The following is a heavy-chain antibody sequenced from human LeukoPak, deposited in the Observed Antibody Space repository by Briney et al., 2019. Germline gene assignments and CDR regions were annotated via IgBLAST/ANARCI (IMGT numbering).Heavy chain of an antibody. D-gene: IGHD1-26*01. CDR1: GYTFTGYY. Sequence: ASVKVSCKASGYTFTGYYMHWVRQAPGQGLEWMGWINPNSGGTNYAQKCQGRVTMTRDTSISTAYMELSRLRSDDTAVYYCARGGGSYYPPDYWGQGTLVTVSS. CDR3: ARGGGSYYPPDY. CDR2: INPNSGGT. J-gene: IGHJ4*02. V-gene: IGHV1-2*02.